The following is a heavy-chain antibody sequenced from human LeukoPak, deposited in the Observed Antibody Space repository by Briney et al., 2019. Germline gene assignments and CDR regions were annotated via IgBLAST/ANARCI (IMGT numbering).Heavy chain of an antibody. CDR1: GFTFSSYA. CDR3: AKDLYDLAKRYHRGGFDY. V-gene: IGHV3-23*01. Sequence: QPGGSLRLSCAASGFTFSSYAMSWVRQAPGKGLEWVSAISGSGGSTYYADSVKGRFTISRDNSKNTLYLQMNSLRAEDTAVYYCAKDLYDLAKRYHRGGFDYWGQGTLVTVSS. J-gene: IGHJ4*02. D-gene: IGHD3-3*01. CDR2: ISGSGGST.